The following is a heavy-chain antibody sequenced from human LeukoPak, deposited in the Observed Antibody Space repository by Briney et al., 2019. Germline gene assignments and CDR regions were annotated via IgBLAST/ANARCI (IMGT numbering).Heavy chain of an antibody. CDR1: GGTFSSYA. Sequence: SVKVSCKASGGTFSSYAISWVRQAPGQGLEWMGRIIPILGIANYAQKFQGRVTITADKSTSTAYMELSSLRSEDTAVYYCARDPARSSSWSDYWGQGTLVTVSS. D-gene: IGHD6-13*01. CDR2: IIPILGIA. V-gene: IGHV1-69*04. CDR3: ARDPARSSSWSDY. J-gene: IGHJ4*02.